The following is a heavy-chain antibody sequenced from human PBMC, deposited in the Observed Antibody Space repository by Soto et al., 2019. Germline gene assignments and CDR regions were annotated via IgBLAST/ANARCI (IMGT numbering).Heavy chain of an antibody. Sequence: EVQLLESGGGLVQPGGSLRLSCAASGFTFSSYAMSWVRQAPGMALEWVSSISGSGDNTYYADSVKGRFPISIDNFKNTLYLQMNSLRAEDTAVYFCVAARLGMYYFDSWGQGNLVTVSS. CDR1: GFTFSSYA. CDR2: ISGSGDNT. D-gene: IGHD6-6*01. CDR3: VAARLGMYYFDS. V-gene: IGHV3-23*01. J-gene: IGHJ4*02.